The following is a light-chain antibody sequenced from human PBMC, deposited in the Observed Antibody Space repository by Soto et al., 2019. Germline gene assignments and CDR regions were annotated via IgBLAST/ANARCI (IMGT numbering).Light chain of an antibody. CDR3: CSYAGSSTPYV. Sequence: QSVLTQPASVSGSPGQSITISCTGTSSDVGSYNLVSWYQQHPGKAPKFMIYEGSKRPSGVSNRFSGSKSGNTASLTISGLQAEDEADYYCCSYAGSSTPYVFGTGTKGTAL. V-gene: IGLV2-23*01. CDR2: EGS. J-gene: IGLJ1*01. CDR1: SSDVGSYNL.